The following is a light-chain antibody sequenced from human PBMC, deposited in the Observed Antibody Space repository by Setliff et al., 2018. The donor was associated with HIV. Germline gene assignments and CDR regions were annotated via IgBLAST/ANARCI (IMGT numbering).Light chain of an antibody. CDR2: DDS. V-gene: IGLV3-21*03. CDR1: NIGSKS. CDR3: QVWDSGSERYG. J-gene: IGLJ1*01. Sequence: SYELTQPPSVSVAPGKTARLTCGGNNIGSKSVHWFQQKPGQAPVVVVYDDSNRPSGIPERFSGSNSGNTATLTISRAEAGDEADYYCQVWDSGSERYGFGTGTKVTVL.